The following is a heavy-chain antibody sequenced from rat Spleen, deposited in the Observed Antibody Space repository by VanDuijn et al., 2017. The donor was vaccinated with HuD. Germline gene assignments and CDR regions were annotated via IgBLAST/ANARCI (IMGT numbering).Heavy chain of an antibody. CDR3: ARSDFSSPYYFDY. CDR2: TWGNGNT. V-gene: IGHV2-32*01. J-gene: IGHJ2*01. CDR1: GFSLTSYH. D-gene: IGHD1-2*01. Sequence: QVQLKESGPGLVQPSQTLSLTCTVSGFSLTSYHVHWVRQPTGKGLEWMGVTWGNGNTNYNSALKSRLSISRDTSKSQVFLKMNNLQTEDTAMHFCARSDFSSPYYFDYWGQGVMVTVSS.